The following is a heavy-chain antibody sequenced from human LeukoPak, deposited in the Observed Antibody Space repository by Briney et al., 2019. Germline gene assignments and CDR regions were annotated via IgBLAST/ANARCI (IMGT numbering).Heavy chain of an antibody. D-gene: IGHD3-10*01. CDR3: ARGQGWFGELWFDY. J-gene: IGHJ4*02. CDR1: GGSFSGYY. V-gene: IGHV4-34*01. Sequence: YPSETLSLTCAVYGGSFSGYYWSWIRQPPGKGLEWIGEINHSGSTNYNPSLKSRVTISVDTSKNQFSLKLSSVTAADTAVYYCARGQGWFGELWFDYWGQGTLVTVSS. CDR2: INHSGST.